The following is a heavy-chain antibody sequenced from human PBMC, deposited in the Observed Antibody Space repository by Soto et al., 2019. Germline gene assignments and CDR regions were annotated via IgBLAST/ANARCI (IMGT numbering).Heavy chain of an antibody. CDR1: GFTFSSYA. CDR2: ISYDGSNK. V-gene: IGHV3-30-3*01. Sequence: PGGSLRLSCAASGFTFSSYAMHWVRQAPGKGLEWVAVISYDGSNKYYADSVKGRFTISRDNSKSTLYLQMNSLRAEDTAVYYCARDFYGSGSYAPYYYYYGMDVWGQGTTVTVSS. D-gene: IGHD3-10*01. CDR3: ARDFYGSGSYAPYYYYYGMDV. J-gene: IGHJ6*02.